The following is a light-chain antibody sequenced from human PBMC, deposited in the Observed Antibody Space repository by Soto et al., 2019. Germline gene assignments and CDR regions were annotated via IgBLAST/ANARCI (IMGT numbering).Light chain of an antibody. CDR2: DTS. V-gene: IGKV3-11*01. CDR3: QQRSNWPRT. Sequence: EIVLIQSPATLSLSPGERATLSCRASQSVGSYLAWFQQKPGQAPRLLIYDTSNRATGIPARFSGSGSGTDFTLTISSLEPEDFAVYYCQQRSNWPRTFGQGTKVDIK. CDR1: QSVGSY. J-gene: IGKJ1*01.